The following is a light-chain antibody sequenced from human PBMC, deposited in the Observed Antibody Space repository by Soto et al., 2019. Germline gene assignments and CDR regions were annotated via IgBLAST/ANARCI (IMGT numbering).Light chain of an antibody. V-gene: IGKV3-20*01. Sequence: ESVLTPSPGTLSLSPGERATISCRASQSVSSSYLAWYQQKPGQAPRLLIYGASSRATGIPDRFSGSGSGTDFTLTISRLEPEDCAVYYCQQYGSSPPYTFGQGTKVDSK. CDR3: QQYGSSPPYT. CDR2: GAS. J-gene: IGKJ2*01. CDR1: QSVSSSY.